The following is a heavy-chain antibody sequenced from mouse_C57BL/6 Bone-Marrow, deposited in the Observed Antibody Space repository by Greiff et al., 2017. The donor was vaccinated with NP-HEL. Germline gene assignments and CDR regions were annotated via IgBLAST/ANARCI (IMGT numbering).Heavy chain of an antibody. Sequence: QVQLQQSGPELVKPGASVKISCKASGYAFSSSWMNWVKQRPGKGLEWIGRIYPGDGDTNYNGKFKGKATLTADKSSSTAYMQLSSLTSEDSAVYFCARYDYVPYYAMDYWGQGTSVTVSS. CDR1: GYAFSSSW. CDR3: ARYDYVPYYAMDY. CDR2: IYPGDGDT. D-gene: IGHD2-4*01. J-gene: IGHJ4*01. V-gene: IGHV1-82*01.